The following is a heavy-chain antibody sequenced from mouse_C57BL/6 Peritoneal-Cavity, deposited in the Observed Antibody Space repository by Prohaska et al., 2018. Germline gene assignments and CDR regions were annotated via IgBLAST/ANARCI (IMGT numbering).Heavy chain of an antibody. CDR3: MRYGGNYWYFDV. V-gene: IGHV11-2*01. D-gene: IGHD1-1*02. CDR2: INSDGSAI. Sequence: EVQLLETGGGLVQPGGSRGLSCEGSGFTFSGFWMSWVRQTPGKTLKWIGDINSDGSAINYAPSIKYRFTIFRDNDKSTLYLQMSNVRSEDTATYFCMRYGGNYWYFDVWGTGTTVTVSS. CDR1: GFTFSGFW. J-gene: IGHJ1*03.